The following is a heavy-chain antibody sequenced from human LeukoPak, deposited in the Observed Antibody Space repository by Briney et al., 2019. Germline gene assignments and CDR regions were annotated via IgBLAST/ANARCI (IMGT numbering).Heavy chain of an antibody. D-gene: IGHD6-6*01. J-gene: IGHJ6*03. CDR1: GGSISSYY. CDR2: IYTSEST. V-gene: IGHV4-4*07. Sequence: SETLSLTCTVSGGSISSYYWSWIRQPAGKGLEWIGRIYTSESTNYNPSLKSRVTMSVDTSKNQFSLKLSSVTAADTAVYYCARDSPGHGSSNYYYYYYYMDVWGKGTTVTVSS. CDR3: ARDSPGHGSSNYYYYYYYMDV.